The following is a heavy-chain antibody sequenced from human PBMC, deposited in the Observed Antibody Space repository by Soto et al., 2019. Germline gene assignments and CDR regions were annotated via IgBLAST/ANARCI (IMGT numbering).Heavy chain of an antibody. J-gene: IGHJ4*02. CDR3: TKREGPYRVATIEGGGND. D-gene: IGHD5-12*01. V-gene: IGHV3-23*01. Sequence: GGSLRLSCAASGFSFSDYAMSWVRQAPGMGLEWVSVISGSGYDIYYGDSVKGRFTISRDNSKNTLFLQMNSLRAEDTAVYHCTKREGPYRVATIEGGGNDWGQGTLVTVSS. CDR1: GFSFSDYA. CDR2: ISGSGYDI.